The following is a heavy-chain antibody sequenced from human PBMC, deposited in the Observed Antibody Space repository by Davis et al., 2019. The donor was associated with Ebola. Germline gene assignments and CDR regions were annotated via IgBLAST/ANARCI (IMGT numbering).Heavy chain of an antibody. CDR2: INHSGST. CDR3: AREVPGPEGRLYYSYGMDV. CDR1: GGSFSGYY. J-gene: IGHJ6*02. V-gene: IGHV4-34*01. D-gene: IGHD2-2*01. Sequence: MPSETLSLTCAVYGGSFSGYYWSWIRQPPGKGLEWIGEINHSGSTNYNPSLKSRVTISVDTSKNQFSLKLSSVTAADTAVYYCAREVPGPEGRLYYSYGMDVWGQGTTVTVSS.